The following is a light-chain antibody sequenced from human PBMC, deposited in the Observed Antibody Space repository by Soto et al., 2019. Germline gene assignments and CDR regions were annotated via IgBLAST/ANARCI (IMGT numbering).Light chain of an antibody. CDR3: SSYGGSNNLL. CDR1: SRDIGGYDF. Sequence: QSALTQPPSASGSPGQSVTISCTGTSRDIGGYDFVSWYQQHPGKAPKLLIYDVIKRPSGVPDRFSGSKSGNTASLTVSRLQTDDEADYYCSSYGGSNNLLFGGGTKLTVL. J-gene: IGLJ2*01. CDR2: DVI. V-gene: IGLV2-8*01.